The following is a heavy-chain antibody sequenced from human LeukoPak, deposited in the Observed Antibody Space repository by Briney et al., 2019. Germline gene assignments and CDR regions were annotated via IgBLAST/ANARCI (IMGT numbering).Heavy chain of an antibody. CDR1: GFTFSSYG. J-gene: IGHJ4*02. Sequence: PGGSLRLSCAASGFTFSSYGMHWVRQAPGKGLEWVAVIWYDGSNKYYADSVKGRFTISRDNSKNTLYLQMNSLRAEDTAVYYCARDLGGATGFIDYWGQGTLVTVSS. D-gene: IGHD1-26*01. V-gene: IGHV3-30*19. CDR3: ARDLGGATGFIDY. CDR2: IWYDGSNK.